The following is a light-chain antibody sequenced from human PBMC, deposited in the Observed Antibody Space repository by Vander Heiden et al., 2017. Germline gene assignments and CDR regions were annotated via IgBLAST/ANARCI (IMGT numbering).Light chain of an antibody. J-gene: IGLJ3*02. CDR3: QSYDSSLSGWV. V-gene: IGLV1-40*01. Sequence: QSELTQPPSVSGAPGLRVTISCTGSSSNIGAGYHVHWYQQLPGTAPKLLISFNNNRPSGVPDRFSGSKSGTSASLTIAGLQADDESDYYCQSYDSSLSGWVFGGGTKLTVL. CDR2: FNN. CDR1: SSNIGAGYH.